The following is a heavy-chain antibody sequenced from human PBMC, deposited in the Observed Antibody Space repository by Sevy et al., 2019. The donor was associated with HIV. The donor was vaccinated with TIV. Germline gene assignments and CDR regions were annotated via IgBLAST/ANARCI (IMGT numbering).Heavy chain of an antibody. V-gene: IGHV3-23*01. Sequence: GGSLRLSCAASGFAFYDYSMSWIRQAPGKGLEWVATLSFGCGKINYADSVKGRFTISRDNSKNSFYLQMENLRVEDTDLYYCAREGGTRPHDYWGQGTRVTVSS. D-gene: IGHD2-8*01. CDR2: LSFGCGKI. CDR3: AREGGTRPHDY. CDR1: GFAFYDYS. J-gene: IGHJ4*02.